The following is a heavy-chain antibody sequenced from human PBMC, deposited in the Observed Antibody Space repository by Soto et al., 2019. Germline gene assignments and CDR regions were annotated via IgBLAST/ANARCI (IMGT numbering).Heavy chain of an antibody. CDR1: GGSISSYY. CDR2: IYYSGST. Sequence: KPSETLSLTCTVSGGSISSYYWSWIRQPPGKGLEWIGYIYYSGSTNYNPSLKSRVTISVDTSKNQFSLKLSSVTAADTAVYYCARENSGYDLAESSVFDYWGQGTLVTVSS. CDR3: ARENSGYDLAESSVFDY. J-gene: IGHJ4*02. V-gene: IGHV4-59*01. D-gene: IGHD5-12*01.